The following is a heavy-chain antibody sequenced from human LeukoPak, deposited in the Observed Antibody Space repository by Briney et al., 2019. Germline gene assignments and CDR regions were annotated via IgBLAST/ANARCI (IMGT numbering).Heavy chain of an antibody. J-gene: IGHJ6*03. D-gene: IGHD3-16*01. V-gene: IGHV1-18*01. Sequence: ASVKVSCKASGYTFTSYGISWVRQAPGQGLEWMGWISAYNGNTNYAQKLQGRVTMTTDTSTSTAYMELRSLRSDDTAVYYCARVRLRGYGYYYYYYMDVWGKGTTVTVSS. CDR3: ARVRLRGYGYYYYYYMDV. CDR1: GYTFTSYG. CDR2: ISAYNGNT.